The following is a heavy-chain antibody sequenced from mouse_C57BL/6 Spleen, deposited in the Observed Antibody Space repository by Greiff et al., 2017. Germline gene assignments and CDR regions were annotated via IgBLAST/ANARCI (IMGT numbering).Heavy chain of an antibody. CDR1: GYSFTGYY. D-gene: IGHD2-2*01. Sequence: VQLQQSGPELVKPGASVKISCKASGYSFTGYYMTWVKQSPEKSLEWIGEINPSTGGTTYNQKFKAKATLNVDKSSSTAYLQRKSLTCEDSAVYYCASYGYGVGFADWGQGALVTVSA. CDR2: INPSTGGT. J-gene: IGHJ3*01. V-gene: IGHV1-42*01. CDR3: ASYGYGVGFAD.